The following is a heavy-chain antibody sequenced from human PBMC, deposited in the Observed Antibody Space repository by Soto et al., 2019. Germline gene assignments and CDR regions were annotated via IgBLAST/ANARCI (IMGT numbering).Heavy chain of an antibody. J-gene: IGHJ5*01. CDR3: PRHKPDYGAKIADS. CDR2: IYPGDSDT. D-gene: IGHD4-17*01. Sequence: GESLKISCKGPGYSFTSYWIGWVRQMPGKGLEWMGIIYPGDSDTRYIPSFQGQVTISADKSISTADLQWSSLKASDTAMYYCPRHKPDYGAKIADSWGREPWSPSPQ. V-gene: IGHV5-51*01. CDR1: GYSFTSYW.